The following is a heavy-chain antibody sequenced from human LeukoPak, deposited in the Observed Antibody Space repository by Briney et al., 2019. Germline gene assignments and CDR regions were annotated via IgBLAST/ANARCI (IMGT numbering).Heavy chain of an antibody. V-gene: IGHV1-2*02. Sequence: ASVKVSCKASGYTFTGYYVHWVRQAPGQGLGWMGWFNPNSGDTNYAKKFQGRVTMTRDTSISTAYMELSRLGSDDTAVYYCAREYYDSSGYYLLDWGQGTLVTVSS. CDR2: FNPNSGDT. CDR1: GYTFTGYY. D-gene: IGHD3-22*01. CDR3: AREYYDSSGYYLLD. J-gene: IGHJ4*02.